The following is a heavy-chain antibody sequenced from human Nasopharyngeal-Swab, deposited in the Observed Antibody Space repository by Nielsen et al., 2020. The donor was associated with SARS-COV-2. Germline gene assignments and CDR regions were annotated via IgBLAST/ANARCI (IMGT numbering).Heavy chain of an antibody. J-gene: IGHJ4*02. CDR3: ARDESPRLRWLDY. D-gene: IGHD4-23*01. CDR2: ISYDGSNK. V-gene: IGHV3-30*04. CDR1: GFTFSSYA. Sequence: GESLKISCAASGFTFSSYAMHWVRQAPGKGLEWVAVISYDGSNKYYADSVKGRLTISRDNSKNTLYLQMNSLRAEDTAVYYCARDESPRLRWLDYWGQGTLVTVSS.